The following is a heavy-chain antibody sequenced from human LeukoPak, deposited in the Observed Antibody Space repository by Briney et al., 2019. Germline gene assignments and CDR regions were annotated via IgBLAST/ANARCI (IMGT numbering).Heavy chain of an antibody. D-gene: IGHD3-3*01. J-gene: IGHJ5*02. CDR1: GGSISSSSYY. V-gene: IGHV4-39*01. CDR2: IYYSGST. CDR3: ARVSNDFWSGHWFLAAPNNWFDP. Sequence: SETLSLTCTVSGGSISSSSYYWGWIRQPPGKGLEWIGSIYYSGSTYYNPSLKSRVTISVDTSKNQFSLKLSSVTAADTAVYYCARVSNDFWSGHWFLAAPNNWFDPWGQGTLVTVSS.